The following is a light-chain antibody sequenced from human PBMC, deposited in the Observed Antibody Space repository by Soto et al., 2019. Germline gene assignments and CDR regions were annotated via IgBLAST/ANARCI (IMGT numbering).Light chain of an antibody. V-gene: IGLV2-14*01. CDR1: SSDVGIYNY. CDR3: SSYTTSSTRV. Sequence: QSVLTQHASVSRSTVQSIAISCTGSSSDVGIYNYVSWYQQHPGKVPKLIIYEVTNRPSGVSNRFSGSKSGNTASLTISGLQAEDEADYYCSSYTTSSTRVFGTGTKVTVL. CDR2: EVT. J-gene: IGLJ1*01.